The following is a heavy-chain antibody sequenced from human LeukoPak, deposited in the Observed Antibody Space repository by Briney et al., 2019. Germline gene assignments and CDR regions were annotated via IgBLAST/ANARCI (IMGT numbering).Heavy chain of an antibody. D-gene: IGHD3-16*01. J-gene: IGHJ4*02. Sequence: GGSLRLSCAASGFTFSSYSMNWVRQAPGQGLEWVSIISRDSRTIFYADSEKGRFTVSRDNAKNSLYLQMNSLRAEDTAVYYCATSPPGGPIDNWGQGTLVTVSS. V-gene: IGHV3-21*01. CDR3: ATSPPGGPIDN. CDR1: GFTFSSYS. CDR2: ISRDSRTI.